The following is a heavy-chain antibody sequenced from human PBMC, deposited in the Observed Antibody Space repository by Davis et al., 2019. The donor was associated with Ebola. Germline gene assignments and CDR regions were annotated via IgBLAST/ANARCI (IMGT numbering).Heavy chain of an antibody. CDR1: GYTFTSYG. V-gene: IGHV1-18*01. D-gene: IGHD2-2*01. CDR3: AREAFAPLGYCSSTSCSYYYYGMDV. CDR2: ISAYNGNT. J-gene: IGHJ6*02. Sequence: ASVKVSCKASGYTFTSYGISWVRQAPGQGLEWMGWISAYNGNTNYAQKLQGRVTMTTDTSTSTAYMELRSLRSDDTAVYYCAREAFAPLGYCSSTSCSYYYYGMDVWGQGTTVTVSS.